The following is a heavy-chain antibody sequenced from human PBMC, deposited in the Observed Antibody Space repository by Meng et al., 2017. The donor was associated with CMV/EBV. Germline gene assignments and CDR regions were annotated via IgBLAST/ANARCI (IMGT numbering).Heavy chain of an antibody. CDR2: IKRKTEGGTT. J-gene: IGHJ4*02. D-gene: IGHD4-17*01. CDR1: GLTVSNVY. Sequence: CEVSGLTVSNVYMNWVRQAPGKGLEWVGRIKRKTEGGTTDYAAPVRGRFTISRDESRNTVDLQMNSLNADDTAVYYCSYGAGYYFDYWGQGTLVTVSS. CDR3: SYGAGYYFDY. V-gene: IGHV3-15*07.